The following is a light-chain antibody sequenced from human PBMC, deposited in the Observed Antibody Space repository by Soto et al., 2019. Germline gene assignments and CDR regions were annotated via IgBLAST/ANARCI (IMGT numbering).Light chain of an antibody. CDR3: QQYNSFPLT. V-gene: IGKV1-5*03. CDR1: QSISSW. Sequence: DIQMTQSPSTLSAPVGDRVTITCRTSQSISSWLDWYQQKPGKAPKLLIYKASSFESGVPSRFRGSGSGTEFTLTISSLQPDDFAPYYCQQYNSFPLTFGGGTKVEIK. CDR2: KAS. J-gene: IGKJ4*01.